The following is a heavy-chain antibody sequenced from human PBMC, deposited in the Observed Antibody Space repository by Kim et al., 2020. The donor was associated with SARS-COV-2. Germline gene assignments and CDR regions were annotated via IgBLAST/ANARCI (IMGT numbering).Heavy chain of an antibody. J-gene: IGHJ4*02. Sequence: GGSLRLSCAASGFTFSSYALTWVRQAPGKGLEWVSTINYSGGSTYYADSVKGRFTISRDNSKNTLYLQMNSLRAEDTALYYCAKWIAVPGSSYFEHWGQGTLVTVSS. CDR2: INYSGGST. V-gene: IGHV3-23*01. CDR1: GFTFSSYA. D-gene: IGHD6-19*01. CDR3: AKWIAVPGSSYFEH.